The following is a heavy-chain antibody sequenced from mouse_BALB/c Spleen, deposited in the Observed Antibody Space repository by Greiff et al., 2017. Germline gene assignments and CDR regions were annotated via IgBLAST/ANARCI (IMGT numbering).Heavy chain of an antibody. CDR3: ARMGGNYGPWFAY. CDR1: GFSLSTSGMG. CDR2: IWWDDDK. Sequence: QVTLKVCGPGILQPSQTLSLTCSFSGFSLSTSGMGVGWIRPPSGKGLEWLAHIWWDDDKRYNPALKSRLTISKDTSSNPVFLMIASVDTADTATYYCARMGGNYGPWFAYWGQGTLVTVSA. D-gene: IGHD1-2*01. V-gene: IGHV8-12*01. J-gene: IGHJ3*01.